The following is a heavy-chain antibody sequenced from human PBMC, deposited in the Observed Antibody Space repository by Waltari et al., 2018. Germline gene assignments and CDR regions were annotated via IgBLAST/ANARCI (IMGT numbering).Heavy chain of an antibody. J-gene: IGHJ4*02. CDR1: GFSFNIYA. CDR3: ARDSRRGVVVRVF. Sequence: QVQLVESGGGVVQPGGSLRLSCTTSGFSFNIYAMHWVRQAPGKGLEWVALISYDGSNKYYADSVKGRFTISRDDSKNTLYLQMDSLSSDDTAVYYCARDSRRGVVVRVFWGQGTLVTVSS. D-gene: IGHD2-15*01. V-gene: IGHV3-30-3*01. CDR2: ISYDGSNK.